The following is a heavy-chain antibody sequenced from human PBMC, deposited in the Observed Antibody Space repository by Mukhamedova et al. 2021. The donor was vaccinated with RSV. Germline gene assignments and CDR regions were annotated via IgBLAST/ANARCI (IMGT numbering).Heavy chain of an antibody. J-gene: IGHJ5*02. Sequence: VRQAPGQGLEWMGGIIPIFGTANYAQKFQGRVTITADESTSTAYMELSSLRSEDTAVYYCARGGGEILKWTRCPGRVGPWGQGTL. CDR3: ARGGGEILKWTRCPGRVGP. V-gene: IGHV1-69*01. CDR2: IIPIFGTA. D-gene: IGHD2-15*01.